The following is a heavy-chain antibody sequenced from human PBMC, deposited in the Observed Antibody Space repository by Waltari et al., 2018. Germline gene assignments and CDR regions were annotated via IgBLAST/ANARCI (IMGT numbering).Heavy chain of an antibody. CDR3: ARGGDIVVVVAATQGPFDY. CDR1: GFTFSSYE. D-gene: IGHD2-15*01. J-gene: IGHJ4*02. Sequence: EVQLVESGGGLVQPGGSLRLSCAASGFTFSSYEMNWVRQAPGKGREWVSYISSSGSTIYYADSVKGRFTISRDNAKNSLYLQMNSLRAEDTAVYYCARGGDIVVVVAATQGPFDYWGQGTLVTVSS. CDR2: ISSSGSTI. V-gene: IGHV3-48*03.